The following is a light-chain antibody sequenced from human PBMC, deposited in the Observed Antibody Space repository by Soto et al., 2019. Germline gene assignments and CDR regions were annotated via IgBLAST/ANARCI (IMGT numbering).Light chain of an antibody. V-gene: IGLV1-40*01. CDR3: HSYDSSLSGYV. CDR2: GNS. CDR1: SSNIGAGYD. J-gene: IGLJ1*01. Sequence: QSVLTQPPSVSGAPGQRVTISCTGSSSNIGAGYDVHWYHQLPGTSPKVLIYGNSNRPSGVPDRFSGSKSGTSVSLAITGLQAEDEANYYCHSYDSSLSGYVFGTGTKVTVL.